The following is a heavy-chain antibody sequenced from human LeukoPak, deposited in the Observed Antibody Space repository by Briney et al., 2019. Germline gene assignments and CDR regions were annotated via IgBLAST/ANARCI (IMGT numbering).Heavy chain of an antibody. D-gene: IGHD3-3*01. CDR2: INHSGST. J-gene: IGHJ4*02. CDR3: AREFGRFLE. V-gene: IGHV4-34*09. CDR1: GGSFSGYY. Sequence: PSETLSLTCAVYGGSFSGYYWSWIRQPPGKGLEWIGEINHSGSTYYNPSLKSRVTISVDTSKNQFSLKLSSVTAADTAVYYCAREFGRFLEWGQGTLVTVSS.